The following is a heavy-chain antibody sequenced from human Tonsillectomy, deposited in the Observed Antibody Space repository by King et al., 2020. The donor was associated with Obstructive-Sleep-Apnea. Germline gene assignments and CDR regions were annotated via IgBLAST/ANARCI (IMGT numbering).Heavy chain of an antibody. V-gene: IGHV3-66*01. Sequence: VQLVESGGGLVQPGGSLRLSCAASGFTVSSNYMSWVRQAPGKGLEWVSVIYSGGSTYYADSVKGRFTISRDNSKNTLYLQMNSLRAEDTAVYYCAREGEGSPVYYYYGMDVWGQGTTVTVS. J-gene: IGHJ6*02. CDR1: GFTVSSNY. CDR3: AREGEGSPVYYYYGMDV. D-gene: IGHD3-10*01. CDR2: IYSGGST.